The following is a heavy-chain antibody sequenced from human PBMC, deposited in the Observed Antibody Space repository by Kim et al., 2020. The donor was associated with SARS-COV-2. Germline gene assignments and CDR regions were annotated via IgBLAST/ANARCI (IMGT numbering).Heavy chain of an antibody. Sequence: GGSLRLSCAASGFTFSSYWMSWVRQAPGKGLEWVANIKQDGSEKYYVDSVKGRFTISRDNAKNSLYLQMNSLRAEDTAVYYCARVGLNWAAAGTVFDYWGQGTLVTVSS. D-gene: IGHD6-13*01. J-gene: IGHJ4*02. V-gene: IGHV3-7*03. CDR3: ARVGLNWAAAGTVFDY. CDR2: IKQDGSEK. CDR1: GFTFSSYW.